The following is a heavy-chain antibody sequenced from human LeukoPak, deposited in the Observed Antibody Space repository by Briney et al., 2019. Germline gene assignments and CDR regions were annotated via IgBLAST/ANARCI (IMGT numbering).Heavy chain of an antibody. Sequence: PGGSLRLSCAASGFTFSSYAMSWVRQAPGKGLEWVSSISGSGGSTYYADSVKGRFTISRDNSKNTPYLQMNSLRAEDTAVYYCAKPSPGTGDILTGYLSYWGQGTLVTVSS. CDR3: AKPSPGTGDILTGYLSY. CDR2: ISGSGGST. CDR1: GFTFSSYA. D-gene: IGHD3-9*01. V-gene: IGHV3-23*01. J-gene: IGHJ4*02.